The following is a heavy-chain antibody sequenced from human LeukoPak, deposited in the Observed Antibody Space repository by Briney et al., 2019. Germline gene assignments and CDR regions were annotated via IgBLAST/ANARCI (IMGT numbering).Heavy chain of an antibody. CDR3: GRGDPDY. J-gene: IGHJ4*02. V-gene: IGHV3-7*01. CDR2: INPTGSGK. CDR1: GSTFSSYW. Sequence: GGSLRLSCAVSGSTFSSYWMHWGRQAPGKGLEWVANINPTGSGKYYVDSVKGRFTISRDNAKNSLYLEMNSLRVEDTAVYYCGRGDPDYWGQGALVTVSS.